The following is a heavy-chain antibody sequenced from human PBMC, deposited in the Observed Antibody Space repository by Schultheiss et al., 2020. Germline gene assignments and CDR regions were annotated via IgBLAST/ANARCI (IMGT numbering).Heavy chain of an antibody. V-gene: IGHV4-61*08. CDR3: ARGGGVWFDP. Sequence: SQTLSLTCAVSGGSIRSGGYYWSWIRQPPGKGLEWIGHIYNSGSTNYNPSLKSRVTISVGTSKNQFSLKLSSVTAADTAVYYCARGGGVWFDPWGQGTLVTVSS. D-gene: IGHD3-16*01. J-gene: IGHJ5*02. CDR1: GGSIRSGGYY. CDR2: IYNSGST.